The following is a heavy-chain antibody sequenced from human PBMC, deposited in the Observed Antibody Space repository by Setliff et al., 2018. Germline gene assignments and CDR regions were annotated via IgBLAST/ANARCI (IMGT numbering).Heavy chain of an antibody. D-gene: IGHD3-10*01. CDR2: VDPKDGQA. Sequence: ASVKVSCKGSGYRFIVYYIHWVRQTPGRGLEWMGRVDPKDGQAIHAKKFQGRFTITADTSIDTAYMELSSLTSEDTAVYYCATDLAIRGVQFDYWGRGTLVTVSS. J-gene: IGHJ4*02. CDR3: ATDLAIRGVQFDY. CDR1: GYRFIVYY. V-gene: IGHV1-69-2*01.